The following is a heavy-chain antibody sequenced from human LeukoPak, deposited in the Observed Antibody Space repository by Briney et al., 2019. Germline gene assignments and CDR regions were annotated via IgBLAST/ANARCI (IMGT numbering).Heavy chain of an antibody. V-gene: IGHV4-34*01. CDR1: GGSFSGYY. CDR2: INHSGST. J-gene: IGHJ4*02. D-gene: IGHD2-15*01. CDR3: ARGPIRKGSTATPPYYFDY. Sequence: SETLSLTCAVYGGSFSGYYWSWIRQPPGKGPEWIGEINHSGSTNYNPSLKSRVTISVDTSKNQFSLKLSSVTAADTAAYYCARGPIRKGSTATPPYYFDYWGQGTLVTVSS.